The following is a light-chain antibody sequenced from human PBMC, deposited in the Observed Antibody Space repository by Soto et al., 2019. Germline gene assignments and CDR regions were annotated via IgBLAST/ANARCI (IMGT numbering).Light chain of an antibody. CDR2: GAS. CDR1: QSVSSSY. J-gene: IGKJ2*01. Sequence: EIVLTQSPGTLSLSPGERATLSCRASQSVSSSYLAWYQQKPGQAPRLLIYGASSRATGIPDRFSGSGSGTDFPLIISRLDTEDFAVYYCQQYGSSPPYTFGQGNKLEIK. CDR3: QQYGSSPPYT. V-gene: IGKV3-20*01.